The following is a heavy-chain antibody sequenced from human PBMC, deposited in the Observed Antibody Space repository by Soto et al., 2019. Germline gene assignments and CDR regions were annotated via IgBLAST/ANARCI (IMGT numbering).Heavy chain of an antibody. V-gene: IGHV5-51*01. CDR1: GYSFTSYW. CDR2: IYPGDSDT. D-gene: IGHD2-2*01. Sequence: GESLKISCKGSGYSFTSYWIGWVRQMPGKGLEWMGIIYPGDSDTRYSPSFQGQVTISADKSISTAYLQWSSLKASDTAMYYCARQGTCSSTSCLPLKTNWFDPWGQGTLVTVSS. CDR3: ARQGTCSSTSCLPLKTNWFDP. J-gene: IGHJ5*02.